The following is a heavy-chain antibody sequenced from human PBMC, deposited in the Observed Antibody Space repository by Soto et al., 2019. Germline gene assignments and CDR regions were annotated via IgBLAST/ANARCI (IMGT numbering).Heavy chain of an antibody. CDR2: ISSSSSYI. CDR1: GFTFSSYS. Sequence: GGSLRLSCAASGFTFSSYSMTWVSQAPGKGLEWVSSISSSSSYIYYADSVKGRFTISRHNDKNSLYLQMNSLRAEDTAVYYCARDRGEEMATIYYYYGMDVWGQGTTVTVSS. CDR3: ARDRGEEMATIYYYYGMDV. V-gene: IGHV3-21*01. D-gene: IGHD5-12*01. J-gene: IGHJ6*02.